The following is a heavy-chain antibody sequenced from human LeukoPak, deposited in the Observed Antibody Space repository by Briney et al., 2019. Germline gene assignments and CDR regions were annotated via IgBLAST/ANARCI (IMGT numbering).Heavy chain of an antibody. Sequence: SETLSLTCTVSGGSISSSSYYWGWIRQPPGKGLVWIGSIYYSGSIYYNPSLKSRVTISVDTSKNQFSLKLSSVTATDTAVYYCARSYCNTTSCYGVGAFDIWGQGTMVTVSS. V-gene: IGHV4-39*01. J-gene: IGHJ3*02. CDR2: IYYSGSI. CDR3: ARSYCNTTSCYGVGAFDI. D-gene: IGHD2-2*01. CDR1: GGSISSSSYY.